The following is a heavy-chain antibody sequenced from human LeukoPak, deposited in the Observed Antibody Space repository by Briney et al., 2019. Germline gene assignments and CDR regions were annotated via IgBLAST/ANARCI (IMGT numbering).Heavy chain of an antibody. V-gene: IGHV4-39*01. CDR2: IYYSGTT. D-gene: IGHD3-22*01. CDR1: GGSISSSSYY. Sequence: SETLSLTCTVSGGSISSSSYYWDWIRQPPGNGLEWIGTIYYSGTTYYNPSLKSRVTISVDTSRNQFSLKLSSVTATDTAVYYCARMIGDDAFDIWGQGTMVTVSS. J-gene: IGHJ3*02. CDR3: ARMIGDDAFDI.